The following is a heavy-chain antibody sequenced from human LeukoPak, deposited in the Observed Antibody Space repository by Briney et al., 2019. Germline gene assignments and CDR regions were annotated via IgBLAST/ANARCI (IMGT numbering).Heavy chain of an antibody. CDR2: IYSGGST. D-gene: IGHD6-13*01. V-gene: IGHV3-53*01. Sequence: GGSLRLSCAASGFTVSSKYMSWVRQAPGKGLEWVSVIYSGGSTYYADSVKGRFTISRDNSKNTVYLQMSSLRVDDTAVYYCAKAASSSWPSYYYGMDVWGQGTTVTVSS. CDR1: GFTVSSKY. CDR3: AKAASSSWPSYYYGMDV. J-gene: IGHJ6*02.